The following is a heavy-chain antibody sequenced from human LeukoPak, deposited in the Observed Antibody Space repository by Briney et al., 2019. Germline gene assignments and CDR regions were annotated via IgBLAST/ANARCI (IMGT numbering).Heavy chain of an antibody. D-gene: IGHD6-13*01. CDR3: ARVGSIAAAGTPDY. J-gene: IGHJ4*02. CDR1: GFTFSRYV. Sequence: GGSLRLSCVASGFTFSRYVMSWVRQAPGKGLEWVSGISDSGGSTYYADSVKGRFTILRDNSKNTLYLQMNSLRAEDTAVYYCARVGSIAAAGTPDYWGQGTLGTLSS. V-gene: IGHV3-23*01. CDR2: ISDSGGST.